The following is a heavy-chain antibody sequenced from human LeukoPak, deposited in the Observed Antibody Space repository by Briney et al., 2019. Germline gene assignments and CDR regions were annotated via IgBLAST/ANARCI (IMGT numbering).Heavy chain of an antibody. V-gene: IGHV3-21*01. Sequence: GGSLRLSCAASGFTFSSYSMNWVRQAPGKGLEWVSSISSSSSYIYYADSVKGRFTISRDNAKNSLYLQINSLRAEDTAVYYCARDTSIRGQQPIDYWGQGTLVTVSS. CDR2: ISSSSSYI. J-gene: IGHJ4*02. CDR1: GFTFSSYS. CDR3: ARDTSIRGQQPIDY. D-gene: IGHD6-13*01.